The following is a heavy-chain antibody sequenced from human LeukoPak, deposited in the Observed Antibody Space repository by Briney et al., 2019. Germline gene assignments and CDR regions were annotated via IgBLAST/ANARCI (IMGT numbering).Heavy chain of an antibody. CDR3: ERVYDDSSGYYYFDY. CDR1: GFTFSSYW. CDR2: IKSDGSST. V-gene: IGHV3-74*01. D-gene: IGHD3-22*01. J-gene: IGHJ4*02. Sequence: GGSLRHSCAASGFTFSSYWMYWVRQAPGKGLVWVSRIKSDGSSTTYADSVKGRFTTSRDNAKNTLYLQMNSLRAEDTAGYYCERVYDDSSGYYYFDYWGQGTLVTVSS.